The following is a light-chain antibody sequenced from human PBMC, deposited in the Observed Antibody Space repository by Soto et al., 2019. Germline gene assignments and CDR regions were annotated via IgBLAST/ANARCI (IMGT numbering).Light chain of an antibody. V-gene: IGKV1-12*01. CDR2: AAS. CDR3: QQASNLTPLT. Sequence: DIQMTQSPSSVSASVGDSVTITCRASQDISRWLVWYQQKPGKAPKLLFSAASGLQSGVPSRSSGSGSGTDFTLTISSLQPEDFATYYCQQASNLTPLTFGGGTKVEIK. CDR1: QDISRW. J-gene: IGKJ4*01.